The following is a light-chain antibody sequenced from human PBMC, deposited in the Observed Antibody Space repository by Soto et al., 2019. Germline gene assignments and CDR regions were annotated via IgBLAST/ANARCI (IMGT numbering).Light chain of an antibody. CDR2: GAS. J-gene: IGKJ2*01. CDR3: QQYGNSPYA. V-gene: IGKV3-20*01. Sequence: EIVLTQSPGTLSLSPGERATLSCRASQSVSSNYLAWYQQKSGQAPRLLIYGASSRATGIPDRFSGSGSGTDFTHTISKLEPEDFAVYYCQQYGNSPYAFGQGTELEI. CDR1: QSVSSNY.